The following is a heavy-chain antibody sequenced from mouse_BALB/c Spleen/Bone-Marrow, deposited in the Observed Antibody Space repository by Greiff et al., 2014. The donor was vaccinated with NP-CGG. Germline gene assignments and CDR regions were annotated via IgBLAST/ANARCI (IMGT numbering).Heavy chain of an antibody. CDR2: IWSDGTT. CDR3: ARHERGYPYAMDY. CDR1: GFSLTLYG. D-gene: IGHD2-2*01. V-gene: IGHV2-6-2*01. J-gene: IGHJ4*01. Sequence: VKLQESGPDLVAPSQSLSITCTASGFSLTLYGVHWVRQSPGKGLEWLVVIWSDGTTTYNSALKSRLSISKDNSKSQVFLKLNSLQTDDTAMYYCARHERGYPYAMDYWGQGTSVTVSS.